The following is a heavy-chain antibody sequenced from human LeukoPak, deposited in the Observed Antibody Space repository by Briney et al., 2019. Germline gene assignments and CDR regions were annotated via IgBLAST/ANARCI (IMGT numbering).Heavy chain of an antibody. CDR3: ARCDYDFWSGSLGGNWFDP. Sequence: ASVKASCKASGYTFTGYYMHWVRQAPGQGLEWMGWINPNSGGTNYAQKFQGWVTMTRDTSISTAYMELSRLRSDDTAVYYCARCDYDFWSGSLGGNWFDPWGQGTLVTVSS. CDR1: GYTFTGYY. J-gene: IGHJ5*02. CDR2: INPNSGGT. V-gene: IGHV1-2*04. D-gene: IGHD3-3*01.